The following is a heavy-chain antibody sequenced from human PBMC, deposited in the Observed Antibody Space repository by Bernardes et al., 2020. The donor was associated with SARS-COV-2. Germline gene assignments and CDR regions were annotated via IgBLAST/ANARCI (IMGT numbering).Heavy chain of an antibody. CDR3: ARHIRFVEWLPDY. D-gene: IGHD3-3*01. CDR2: IWYDGSDK. CDR1: GFTFITYG. V-gene: IGHV3-33*01. Sequence: GGSLRLSCAASGFTFITYGMHWVRQAPGKGLEWVAVIWYDGSDKYYADSVKGRFTISRDNSKNTVYLQMNSLRAEDTAVYYCARHIRFVEWLPDYWGQGTLVTVSS. J-gene: IGHJ4*02.